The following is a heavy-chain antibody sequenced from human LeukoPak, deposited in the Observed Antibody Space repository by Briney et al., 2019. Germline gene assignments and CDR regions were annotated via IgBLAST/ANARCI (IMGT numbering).Heavy chain of an antibody. CDR2: IYYSGST. Sequence: PSETLSLTCTVSGGSISSYYWSWIRQPPGKGLEWIGYIYYSGSTNYNPSLKSRVTISVDTSKNQFSLKPSSVTAADTAVYYCARSLQWATGAFDIWGQGTMVTVSS. CDR1: GGSISSYY. V-gene: IGHV4-59*01. D-gene: IGHD1-14*01. J-gene: IGHJ3*02. CDR3: ARSLQWATGAFDI.